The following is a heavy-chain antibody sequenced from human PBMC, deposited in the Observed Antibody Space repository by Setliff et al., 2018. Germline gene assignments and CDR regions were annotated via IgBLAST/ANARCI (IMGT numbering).Heavy chain of an antibody. CDR3: ARDGVFYAMDF. Sequence: PGGSLRLSCAASGFTFSNYAMSWVRQAPGKGLEWVSSISDTTNFIYYADSVKGRFTISRDTAKNSLYLQMNSLRAEDSAVYYCARDGVFYAMDFWGQGTTVTVSS. CDR2: ISDTTNFI. D-gene: IGHD3-10*01. J-gene: IGHJ6*02. CDR1: GFTFSNYA. V-gene: IGHV3-21*01.